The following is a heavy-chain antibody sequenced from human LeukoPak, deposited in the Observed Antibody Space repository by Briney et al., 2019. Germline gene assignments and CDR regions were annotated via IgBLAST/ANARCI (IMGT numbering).Heavy chain of an antibody. D-gene: IGHD6-19*01. J-gene: IGHJ4*02. Sequence: SETLSLTCAVSGGSISSSSYYWGWIRQPPGKGLEWIGSIYYSGSTYYNPSLKSRVTISVDTSKNQFSLKLSSVTAADTAVYYCARGAGWYSYWGQGTLVTVSS. CDR2: IYYSGST. CDR3: ARGAGWYSY. V-gene: IGHV4-39*07. CDR1: GGSISSSSYY.